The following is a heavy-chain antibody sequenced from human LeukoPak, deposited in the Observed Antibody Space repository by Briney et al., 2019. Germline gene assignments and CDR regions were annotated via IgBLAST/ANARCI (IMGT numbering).Heavy chain of an antibody. V-gene: IGHV4-61*08. D-gene: IGHD4-17*01. CDR2: IYYSGNT. J-gene: IGHJ4*02. CDR3: ARGSRSLGVTTVTRGFDY. CDR1: GGSISSGDYY. Sequence: PSETLSLTCTVSGGSISSGDYYWSWIRQPPGKGLEWIGYIYYSGNTNYNPSLNSRVTMSVDTSKNQFSLKLSSVTAADTAVYYCARGSRSLGVTTVTRGFDYWGQGTLVTVSS.